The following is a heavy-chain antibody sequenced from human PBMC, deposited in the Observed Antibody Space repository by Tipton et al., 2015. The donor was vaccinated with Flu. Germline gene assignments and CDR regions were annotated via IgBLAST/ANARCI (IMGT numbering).Heavy chain of an antibody. V-gene: IGHV6-1*01. J-gene: IGHJ6*02. Sequence: GLVKPSQTLSLTCAISGDSVSSNSAAWNWIRQSPSRGLEWLGRTYYRSKWYNDYAVSVKSRITINPDTSKNQFSLQLNSVTPEATAVYYCARGGGYAGSYYYGMDVWGQGTTVTVSS. CDR1: GDSVSSNSAA. CDR2: TYYRSKWYN. D-gene: IGHD5-12*01. CDR3: ARGGGYAGSYYYGMDV.